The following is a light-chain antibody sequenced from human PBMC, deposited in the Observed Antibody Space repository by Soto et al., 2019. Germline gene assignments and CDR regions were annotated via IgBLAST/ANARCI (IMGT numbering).Light chain of an antibody. CDR3: QSYDCSLGGSV. CDR2: GNS. J-gene: IGLJ3*02. Sequence: QSVLTQPPSVSGAPGQRVTISCTGSSSNIGAGYDVHWYQQLPGTAPKLLIYGNSNRPSGVPDRFSGSQSGTTASLAITGLQAEDEADYYCQSYDCSLGGSVFGGGTQLTVL. CDR1: SSNIGAGYD. V-gene: IGLV1-40*01.